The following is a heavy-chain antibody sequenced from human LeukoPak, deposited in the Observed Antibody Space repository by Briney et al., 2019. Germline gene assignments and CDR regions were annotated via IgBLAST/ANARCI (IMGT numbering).Heavy chain of an antibody. D-gene: IGHD6-19*01. CDR2: IIPILGIA. V-gene: IGHV1-69*02. J-gene: IGHJ4*02. CDR1: GGTFSSDT. Sequence: APVKVSCKASGGTFSSDTISWGRHGPGQGLVWVGSIIPILGIANKEHKIQGKVTIPADKATSTASMELCSLRTGNTAVYYCSRSLMPRVQSDWYEFDSWGQGTLLTVSS. CDR3: SRSLMPRVQSDWYEFDS.